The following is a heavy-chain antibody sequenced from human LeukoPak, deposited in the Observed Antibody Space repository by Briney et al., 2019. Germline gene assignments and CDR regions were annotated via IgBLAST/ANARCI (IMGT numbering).Heavy chain of an antibody. CDR1: GFTFSNYA. V-gene: IGHV3-23*01. D-gene: IGHD5-12*01. J-gene: IGHJ4*02. Sequence: PGGSLRLSCAASGFTFSNYAMTWVRQAPEKGLEWVSAITATSDTTYYVDSVKGRFTISRDNSKDTLYLQMNSLRAEDTALYYCAKRRSYSGYDIDYWGQGTPVTVSS. CDR2: ITATSDTT. CDR3: AKRRSYSGYDIDY.